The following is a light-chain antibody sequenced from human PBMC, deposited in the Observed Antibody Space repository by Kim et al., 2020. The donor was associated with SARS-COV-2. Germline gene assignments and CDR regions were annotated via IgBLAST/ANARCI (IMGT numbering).Light chain of an antibody. CDR3: QQRGSSPPT. CDR1: HSIGNS. CDR2: DAS. J-gene: IGKJ5*01. V-gene: IGKV3-11*01. Sequence: EIVLTQSPATLSLSPGERATLSCRASHSIGNSLAWYHQKPGQTPRLLIHDASIGATDIPARFSGSGSGTDFTLTISSLEPEDFAVYYCQQRGSSPPTFGQGTRLEIK.